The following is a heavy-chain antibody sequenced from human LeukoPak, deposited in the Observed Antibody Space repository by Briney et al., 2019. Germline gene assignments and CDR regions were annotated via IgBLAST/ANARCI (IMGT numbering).Heavy chain of an antibody. V-gene: IGHV4-59*11. J-gene: IGHJ4*02. Sequence: PSETLSLTCTVSGGSISTHYWSWIRQPPGKGLEWIGYIYYIGTTNYNPSLKSRVTISVDTSKNQFSLKLSSVTAADTAFYYCARDQGYGGFDYWGQGALVTVSS. CDR2: IYYIGTT. D-gene: IGHD3-16*01. CDR3: ARDQGYGGFDY. CDR1: GGSISTHY.